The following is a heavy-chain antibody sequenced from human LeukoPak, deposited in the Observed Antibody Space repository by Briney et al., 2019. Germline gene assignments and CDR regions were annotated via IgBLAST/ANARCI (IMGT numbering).Heavy chain of an antibody. V-gene: IGHV3-48*03. CDR2: ISSSGSTI. J-gene: IGHJ3*02. CDR3: AKDLGASTTIAFDI. CDR1: GFTFSSYE. D-gene: IGHD1-26*01. Sequence: GGSLRLSCAASGFTFSSYEMNWVRQAPGKGLEWVSYISSSGSTIYYADSVKGRFTISRDNSKNTLYLQMNSLRAEDTAVYYCAKDLGASTTIAFDIWGQGTMVTVSS.